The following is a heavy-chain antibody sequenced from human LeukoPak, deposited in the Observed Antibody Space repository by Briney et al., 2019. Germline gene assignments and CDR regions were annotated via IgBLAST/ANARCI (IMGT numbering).Heavy chain of an antibody. J-gene: IGHJ3*02. CDR3: AREPGSGWYNAFDI. D-gene: IGHD6-19*01. Sequence: PSETLSLTCTVSGGSTSTYYWSWIRQPPGKGVEWIGYIYYSGSTNYNPSLKSRVTISVDMSKNQLSLKLSSVTAADTAVYYCAREPGSGWYNAFDIWGQGTMVTVSS. CDR1: GGSTSTYY. V-gene: IGHV4-59*01. CDR2: IYYSGST.